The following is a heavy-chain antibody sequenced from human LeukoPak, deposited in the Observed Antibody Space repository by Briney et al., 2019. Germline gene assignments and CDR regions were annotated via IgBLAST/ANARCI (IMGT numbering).Heavy chain of an antibody. CDR1: GFTFSSYS. J-gene: IGHJ4*02. V-gene: IGHV3-21*06. D-gene: IGHD4-17*01. Sequence: PGGSLRLSCAASGFTFSSYSMNWVGQAPGKGLEWVSSISSSSSYIYYADSVKGRFTISRDNAKNSLYLQMNSLRAEDTAVYYCARDKKTDDYGDYWPWVVDYWGQGTLVTVSS. CDR3: ARDKKTDDYGDYWPWVVDY. CDR2: ISSSSSYI.